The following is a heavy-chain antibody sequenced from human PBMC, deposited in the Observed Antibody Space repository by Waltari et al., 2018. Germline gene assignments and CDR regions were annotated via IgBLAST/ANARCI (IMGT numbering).Heavy chain of an antibody. Sequence: QLQLQESGPGLVKPSETLSLTCTVSGGSISSSSYYWGWIRQPPGKGLEWIGSIYYSGSTYYNPSLKSRVTISVDTSKNQFSLKLSSVTAADTAVYYCARPRGDLGEHYYYMDVWGKGTTATVSS. J-gene: IGHJ6*03. CDR3: ARPRGDLGEHYYYMDV. D-gene: IGHD3-16*01. CDR1: GGSISSSSYY. CDR2: IYYSGST. V-gene: IGHV4-39*01.